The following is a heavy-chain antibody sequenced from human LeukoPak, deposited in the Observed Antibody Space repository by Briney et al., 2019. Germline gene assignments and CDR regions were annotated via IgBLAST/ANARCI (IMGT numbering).Heavy chain of an antibody. CDR3: GGGITWNSCYQY. CDR1: GFTFSSYA. J-gene: IGHJ4*02. D-gene: IGHD5-12*01. Sequence: GGSLRLSCAASGFTFSSYAMTWARQAPGKGLEWVANTNEDGSEKFYVDSVKGRFTISRDNAKNTLYLQMNIRRAEDTAVYYCGGGITWNSCYQYWGQGTLVTVSS. V-gene: IGHV3-7*04. CDR2: TNEDGSEK.